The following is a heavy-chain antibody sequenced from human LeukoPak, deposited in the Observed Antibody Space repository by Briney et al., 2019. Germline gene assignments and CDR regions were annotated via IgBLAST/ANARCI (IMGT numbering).Heavy chain of an antibody. V-gene: IGHV3-30*02. CDR3: ARGSPSGSYYLDY. D-gene: IGHD1-26*01. CDR2: IRSDGSNK. CDR1: GFTFGSYG. J-gene: IGHJ4*02. Sequence: GGSLRLSCAASGFTFGSYGMHWVRQAPGKGLEWVTFIRSDGSNKYYADSVKGRFTISRDNAKNSLYLQMNSLRAEDTAVYYCARGSPSGSYYLDYWGQGTLVTVSS.